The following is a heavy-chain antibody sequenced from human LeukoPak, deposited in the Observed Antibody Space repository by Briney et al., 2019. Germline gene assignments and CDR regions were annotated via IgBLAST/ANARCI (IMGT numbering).Heavy chain of an antibody. J-gene: IGHJ4*02. CDR3: AREDESGFSDY. CDR1: GFSFSSYW. CDR2: IKQDGSDT. Sequence: GGSLRLSCSVSGFSFSSYWMAWVRQAPGKGLEWVANIKQDGSDTYYVDSVKGRFTISRDNDKNSLFLQINSLRAEDTAVYYCAREDESGFSDYWGQGTLIIVSS. V-gene: IGHV3-7*01. D-gene: IGHD3-22*01.